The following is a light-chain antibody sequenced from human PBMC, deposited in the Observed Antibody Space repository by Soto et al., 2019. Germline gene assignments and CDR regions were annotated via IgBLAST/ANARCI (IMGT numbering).Light chain of an antibody. V-gene: IGLV2-14*01. CDR3: SSYTNSFTWV. J-gene: IGLJ3*02. Sequence: QSALTQPASVSGSPGQSITISCTGTSSDVGGYNYVSWYQQHPGKAPKLIIFEVSNRPSGISNRFSGSKSGQTASLSISGLQAEDEADYYCSSYTNSFTWVFGGGTKLTVL. CDR1: SSDVGGYNY. CDR2: EVS.